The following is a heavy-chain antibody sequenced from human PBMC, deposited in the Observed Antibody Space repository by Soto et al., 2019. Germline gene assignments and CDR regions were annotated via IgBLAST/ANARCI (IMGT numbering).Heavy chain of an antibody. D-gene: IGHD4-17*01. CDR2: IIPIFGAA. Sequence: QVQLVQSGAEVKKPGSSVKVSCKASGGTFSSYAISWVRQAPGQGLEWMGGIIPIFGAANYAQKFHGRVTITADESTSTAYMELSSLRSEDTAVYYCARILKYGDYHNWFDPWGQGTLVTVSS. CDR3: ARILKYGDYHNWFDP. CDR1: GGTFSSYA. J-gene: IGHJ5*02. V-gene: IGHV1-69*12.